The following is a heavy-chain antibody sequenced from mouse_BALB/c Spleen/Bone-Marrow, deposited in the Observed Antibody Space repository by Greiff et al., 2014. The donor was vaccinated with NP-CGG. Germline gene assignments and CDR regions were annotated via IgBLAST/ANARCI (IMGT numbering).Heavy chain of an antibody. CDR3: ARDYDYDY. CDR2: INSNGGST. CDR1: GFTFSSYG. V-gene: IGHV5-6-3*01. J-gene: IGHJ2*01. D-gene: IGHD2-4*01. Sequence: VQLQQSGGDLVQPGGSLKLSRAASGFTFSSYGMSWIRQTPDKRLELVATINSNGGSTYYPDSVKGRFTISRDNAKNTLYLQMSSLKSEDTAMYYCARDYDYDYWGQGTTLTVSS.